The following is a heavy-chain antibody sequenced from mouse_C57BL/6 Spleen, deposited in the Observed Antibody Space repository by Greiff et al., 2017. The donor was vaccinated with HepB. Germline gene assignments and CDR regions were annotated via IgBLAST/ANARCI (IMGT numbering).Heavy chain of an antibody. V-gene: IGHV1-19*01. CDR1: GYTFTDYY. CDR2: INPYNGGT. D-gene: IGHD1-1*01. CDR3: ARRKNYGSSYYFDY. J-gene: IGHJ2*01. Sequence: EVQLQQSGPVLVKPGASVKMSCKASGYTFTDYYMNWVKQSHGKSLEWIGVINPYNGGTSYNQKFKGKATLTVDKSSSTAYMELNSLTSEDSAVYYCARRKNYGSSYYFDYWGQGTTLTVSS.